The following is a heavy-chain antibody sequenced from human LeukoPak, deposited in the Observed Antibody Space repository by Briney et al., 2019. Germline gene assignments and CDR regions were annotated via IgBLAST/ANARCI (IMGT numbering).Heavy chain of an antibody. CDR1: GFTFSSYA. J-gene: IGHJ4*02. CDR2: ISGSGGST. Sequence: PGGSLRLSCAASGFTFSSYAMSWVRQAPGKGLEWVSAISGSGGSTYYADSVKGRFTISRDNSKNTLYLQMNSLRAEDTAVYYCARTQRESSYYYGSGSYGDWGQGTLVTVSS. CDR3: ARTQRESSYYYGSGSYGD. D-gene: IGHD3-10*01. V-gene: IGHV3-23*01.